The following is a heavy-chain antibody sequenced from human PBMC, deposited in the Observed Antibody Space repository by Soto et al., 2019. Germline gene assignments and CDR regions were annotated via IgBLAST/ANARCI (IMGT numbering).Heavy chain of an antibody. V-gene: IGHV4-4*07. CDR3: ARACSSNSCYDVFDY. D-gene: IGHD2-2*01. Sequence: PSETLSLTCTVSGGSISSYYWSWIRQPAGKGLEWIGRIYTSGSTNYNPSLKGRVTMSVDTSKNQFSLKLSSVTAADTAVYYCARACSSNSCYDVFDYWGQGTLVTSPQ. CDR1: GGSISSYY. CDR2: IYTSGST. J-gene: IGHJ4*02.